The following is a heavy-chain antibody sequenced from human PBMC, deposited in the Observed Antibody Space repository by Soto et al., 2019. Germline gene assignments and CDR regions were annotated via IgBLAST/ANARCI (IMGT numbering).Heavy chain of an antibody. CDR1: GFTFSDYG. CDR3: ASESGSHPAFDS. V-gene: IGHV3-33*01. D-gene: IGHD1-26*01. Sequence: QVKLVESGGGVVQPGRSLRLSCAVSGFTFSDYGMHWVRQAPGKGLEWVAGSWHDGSDKFYADSVRGRFTVSRDNSKNTMFLPMNVLRAEDTALYYCASESGSHPAFDSWGQGTLVTVSS. CDR2: SWHDGSDK. J-gene: IGHJ4*02.